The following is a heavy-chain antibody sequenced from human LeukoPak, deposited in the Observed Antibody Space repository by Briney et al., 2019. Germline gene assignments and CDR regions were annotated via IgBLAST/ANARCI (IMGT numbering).Heavy chain of an antibody. CDR2: IYHSGST. CDR1: GGSISSGGYS. J-gene: IGHJ4*02. D-gene: IGHD2-2*02. Sequence: TLSLTCAVSGGSISSGGYSWSWIRQPPGKGLEWIGYIYHSGSTYYNPSLKSRVTISVDRSKNQFSLKLSSVTAADTAVYYCARAYCSSTSCYTRSVYFDYWGQGTLVTVSS. CDR3: ARAYCSSTSCYTRSVYFDY. V-gene: IGHV4-30-2*01.